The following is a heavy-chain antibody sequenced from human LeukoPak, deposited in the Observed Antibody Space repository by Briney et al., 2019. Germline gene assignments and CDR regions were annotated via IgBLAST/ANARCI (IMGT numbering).Heavy chain of an antibody. D-gene: IGHD1-14*01. Sequence: SETLSLTCTVSGDSISSYYWSWLRQPPGKGLEWIGYIYYSGSTNYNPSLKSRVTISVDTSKNQFSLKLSSVTAADTAVYYCASTVYHYYYYYYMDVWGKGTTVTVSS. CDR3: ASTVYHYYYYYYMDV. CDR2: IYYSGST. J-gene: IGHJ6*03. V-gene: IGHV4-59*01. CDR1: GDSISSYY.